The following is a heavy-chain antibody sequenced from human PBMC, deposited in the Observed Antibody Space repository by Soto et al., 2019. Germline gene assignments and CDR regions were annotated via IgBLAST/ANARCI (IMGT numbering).Heavy chain of an antibody. CDR1: GDSVSSNSAA. D-gene: IGHD2-15*01. J-gene: IGHJ5*02. V-gene: IGHV6-1*01. Sequence: QVQLQQSGPGLVKPSQTLSLTCAISGDSVSSNSAAWNWIRQSPSRGLEWLGRTYYRSKWYNDYAVSVKSRITSNPDTSKNQFSLQLNSVTPEDTAVYYCARAPVVVAAIVNWFDPWGQGTLVTVSS. CDR3: ARAPVVVAAIVNWFDP. CDR2: TYYRSKWYN.